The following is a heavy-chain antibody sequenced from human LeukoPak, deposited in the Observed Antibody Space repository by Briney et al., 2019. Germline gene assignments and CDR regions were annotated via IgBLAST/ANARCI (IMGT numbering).Heavy chain of an antibody. CDR1: GFTFSSYA. D-gene: IGHD1-7*01. Sequence: TGGSLRLSCAASGFTFSSYAMSWVRQAPGKGLEWVSAISGSGGSTYYADSVKGRLTISRDNSKNTLYLQMNSLRAEDTAVYYCAKEVVANYYYFDYWGQGTLVTVSS. J-gene: IGHJ4*02. V-gene: IGHV3-23*01. CDR3: AKEVVANYYYFDY. CDR2: ISGSGGST.